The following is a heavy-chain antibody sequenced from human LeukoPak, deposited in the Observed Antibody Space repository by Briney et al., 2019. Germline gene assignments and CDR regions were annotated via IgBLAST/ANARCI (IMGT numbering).Heavy chain of an antibody. D-gene: IGHD2/OR15-2a*01. CDR3: AREVRLLSY. CDR1: GFIFSAYY. V-gene: IGHV3-11*01. CDR2: ISNSGSTI. J-gene: IGHJ4*02. Sequence: GGSLRLSCAASGFIFSAYYMSWIRQAPGKGLEWISYISNSGSTIYYADSVKGRFTLSRDNAKNSLYLQMNSLRAEVTAVYYCAREVRLLSYWGEGTLVTVSS.